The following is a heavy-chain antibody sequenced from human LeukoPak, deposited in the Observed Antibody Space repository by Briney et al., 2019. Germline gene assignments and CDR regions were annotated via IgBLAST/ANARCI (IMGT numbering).Heavy chain of an antibody. D-gene: IGHD6-19*01. J-gene: IGHJ4*02. V-gene: IGHV1-2*02. CDR2: INPNSGGT. CDR3: ARTSSSSGWYLAPDFDY. CDR1: GYTFTDYY. Sequence: ASVTVSCKSSGYTFTDYYMHWVRQAPGQGLEWMGWINPNSGGTNYAQKFQGRVTMTRDTSISTAYMELSRLRSDDTAVYYCARTSSSSGWYLAPDFDYWGQGTLVTVSS.